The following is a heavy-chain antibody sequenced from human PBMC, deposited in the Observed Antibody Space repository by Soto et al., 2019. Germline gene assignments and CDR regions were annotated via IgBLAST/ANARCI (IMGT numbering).Heavy chain of an antibody. V-gene: IGHV1-69*04. Sequence: PSVKVSCKASGGTFSSYTISWVRQAPGQGLEWMGRIIPILGIANYAQKFQGRVTITADKSTSTAYMELSSLRSEDTAVYYCARDSSNSYYYYMDVWGKGTTVTVSS. CDR1: GGTFSSYT. D-gene: IGHD3-3*02. CDR3: ARDSSNSYYYYMDV. J-gene: IGHJ6*03. CDR2: IIPILGIA.